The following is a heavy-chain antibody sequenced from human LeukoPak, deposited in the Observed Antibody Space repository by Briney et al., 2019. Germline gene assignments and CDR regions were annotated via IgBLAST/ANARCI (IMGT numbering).Heavy chain of an antibody. Sequence: GGSLRLSCAASAFIISDNFMNWVRHAPGKGLERVSVIYRDGSTYYADSVKGRFTISRDNSKNTLYLQMNSLSAEDTAVYYCARDSSGTQVFDLWGPGTLVTVSS. J-gene: IGHJ4*02. CDR1: AFIISDNF. CDR2: IYRDGST. V-gene: IGHV3-53*01. D-gene: IGHD6-19*01. CDR3: ARDSSGTQVFDL.